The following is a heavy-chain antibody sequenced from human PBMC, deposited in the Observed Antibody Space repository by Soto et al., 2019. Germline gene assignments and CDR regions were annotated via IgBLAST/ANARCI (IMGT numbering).Heavy chain of an antibody. V-gene: IGHV3-23*01. CDR2: ISGSGGST. D-gene: IGHD3-22*01. CDR1: GFTFSSYA. J-gene: IGHJ3*02. Sequence: GGSLRLSCAASGFTFSSYAMSWVRQAPGKGLEWVSAISGSGGSTYYADSVKGRFTISRDNSKNTLYLQMNSLRAEDTAVYYCAKDLLITMIVVVPGDAFDIWGQGTMVPVS. CDR3: AKDLLITMIVVVPGDAFDI.